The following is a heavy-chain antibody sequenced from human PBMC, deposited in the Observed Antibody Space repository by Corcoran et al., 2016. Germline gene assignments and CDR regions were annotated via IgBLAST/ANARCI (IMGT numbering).Heavy chain of an antibody. CDR2: VKSKTDGGTT. CDR1: GFTFSNAW. V-gene: IGHV3-15*07. D-gene: IGHD3-16*02. CDR3: TTDVWGSHRSNY. J-gene: IGHJ4*02. Sequence: EVQLLESGGGLIKPGGSLRLSCAASGFTFSNAWMNWVRLAPGTGLEWVGRVKSKTDGGTTDYAAPVKGRFTISREDSKNTLYLQMNSLKTEDTAVYYCTTDVWGSHRSNYWGQGTLVTVSS.